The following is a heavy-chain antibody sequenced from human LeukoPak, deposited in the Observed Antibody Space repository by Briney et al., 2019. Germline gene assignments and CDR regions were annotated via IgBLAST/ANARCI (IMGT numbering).Heavy chain of an antibody. CDR1: GGSISSGDYY. CDR2: INHSGST. J-gene: IGHJ4*02. D-gene: IGHD6-13*01. CDR3: ARHAVIAAAGYLVDY. V-gene: IGHV4-39*01. Sequence: SETLSLTCTVSGGSISSGDYYWSWIRQPPGKGLEWIGEINHSGSTNYNPSLKSRVTISVDTSKNQFSLKLSSVTAADTAVYYCARHAVIAAAGYLVDYWGQGTLVTVSS.